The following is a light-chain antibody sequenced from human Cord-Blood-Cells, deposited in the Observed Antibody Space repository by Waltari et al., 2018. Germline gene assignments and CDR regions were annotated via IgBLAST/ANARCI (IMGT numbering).Light chain of an antibody. CDR3: QQYNNWLLT. V-gene: IGKV3-15*01. J-gene: IGKJ4*01. Sequence: EIVMTQSPATLSVSPGERATLSCRASQSVSSNLAWYQQKPGQAPRLLIYGASTRATGSTARLSGSGSGTEFTITISSLQSADFAVDYCQQYNNWLLTFGGGTKVEIK. CDR2: GAS. CDR1: QSVSSN.